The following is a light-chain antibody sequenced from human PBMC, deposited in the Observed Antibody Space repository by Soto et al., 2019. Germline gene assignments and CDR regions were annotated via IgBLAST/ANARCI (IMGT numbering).Light chain of an antibody. Sequence: QLVLTQPPSASGTPGQRVTISCSGSSSNIGGNAVNWYQQFPVTAPKLLIYSNNQRPSGVPDRFSGSKSGTSASLAISGLQSDDEADYYCAAWDDSLNGPVFGGGTKLTVL. CDR3: AAWDDSLNGPV. J-gene: IGLJ2*01. V-gene: IGLV1-44*01. CDR2: SNN. CDR1: SSNIGGNA.